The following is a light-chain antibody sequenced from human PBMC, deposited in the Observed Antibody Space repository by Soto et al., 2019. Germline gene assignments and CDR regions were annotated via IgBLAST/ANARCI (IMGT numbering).Light chain of an antibody. CDR3: QSYDTSLSGWV. Sequence: QSVLTQPPSVSGSPGQRVTISCTGSSSNIGAGYDVHWYQQLPGTAPKLLIYGNSTRPSGVPDRFSGSKSGTSASLAITGVQAADEEADYCQSYDTSLSGWVFGGGTKLTVL. J-gene: IGLJ3*02. CDR1: SSNIGAGYD. CDR2: GNS. V-gene: IGLV1-40*01.